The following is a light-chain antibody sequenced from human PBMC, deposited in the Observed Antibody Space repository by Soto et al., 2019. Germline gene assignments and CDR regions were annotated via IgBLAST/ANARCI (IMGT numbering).Light chain of an antibody. CDR1: QSINKW. V-gene: IGKV1-5*03. CDR3: QHYSGDRAT. Sequence: DILLTQSPSTLSASVGDRVTISCRASQSINKWLAWYQHKPGKAPNLLIYEVSTLHSGVPSRFSGSGSGTEFTLTISSLLPDDFATYYCQHYSGDRATFGQGTKVEI. J-gene: IGKJ1*01. CDR2: EVS.